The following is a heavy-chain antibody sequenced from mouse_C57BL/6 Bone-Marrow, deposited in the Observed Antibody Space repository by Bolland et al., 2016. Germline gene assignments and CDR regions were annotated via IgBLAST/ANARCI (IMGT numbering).Heavy chain of an antibody. CDR2: RDGST. D-gene: IGHD1-1*01. V-gene: IGHV1-78*01. J-gene: IGHJ4*01. CDR3: ARLTTDLDY. Sequence: RDGSTKYNEKFKGKATLTADKSSSTAYMQLNSLTSEDSAVYFCARLTTDLDYWGQGTS.